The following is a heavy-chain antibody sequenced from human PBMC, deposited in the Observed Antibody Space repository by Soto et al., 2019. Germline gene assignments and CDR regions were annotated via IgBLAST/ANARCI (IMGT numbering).Heavy chain of an antibody. V-gene: IGHV1-58*01. D-gene: IGHD2-2*01. J-gene: IGHJ6*02. CDR1: GFTFTSSA. CDR2: IVVGSGNT. Sequence: ASVKVSCKASGFTFTSSAVQWVRQARGQRLEWIGWIVVGSGNTNYAQKFQERVTITRDMSTSTAYMELSSLRSEDTAVYYCAAAEDIVVVPAAKNYYYYGMDVWGQGTTVTVS. CDR3: AAAEDIVVVPAAKNYYYYGMDV.